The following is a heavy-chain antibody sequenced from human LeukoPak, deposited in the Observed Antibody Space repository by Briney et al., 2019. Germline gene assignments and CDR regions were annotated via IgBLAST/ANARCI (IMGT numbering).Heavy chain of an antibody. J-gene: IGHJ4*02. CDR3: AKGGSGRYFDWSFDY. D-gene: IGHD3-9*01. CDR2: IIGSGVAT. Sequence: GGSLRLSCTASGFTFGDYAMSWVRQAPGKGLEWVSAIIGSGVATYYADSVQGRFTISRDNSKNTLYLQMNGLRAEDTAVYYCAKGGSGRYFDWSFDYWGQGTLVTVSS. CDR1: GFTFGDYA. V-gene: IGHV3-23*01.